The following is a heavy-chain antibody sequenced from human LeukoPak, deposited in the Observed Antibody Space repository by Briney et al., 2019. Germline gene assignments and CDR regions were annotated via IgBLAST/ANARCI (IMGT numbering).Heavy chain of an antibody. V-gene: IGHV3-33*01. D-gene: IGHD2-15*01. CDR1: GFTFRNHG. CDR2: IWYDGSNQ. Sequence: GGSLRLSCAASGFTFRNHGMHWVRQAPGKGLEWVAVIWYDGSNQYYADTVKGRFTISRDNSKNTLYLRMTSLRAEDTAVYYCARDIASVRMDVWGQGTTVTVSS. CDR3: ARDIASVRMDV. J-gene: IGHJ6*02.